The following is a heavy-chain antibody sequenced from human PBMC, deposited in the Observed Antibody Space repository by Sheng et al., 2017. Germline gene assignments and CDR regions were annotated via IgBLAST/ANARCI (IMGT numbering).Heavy chain of an antibody. CDR3: ARGGVVGYGYGYYDNWFDP. CDR2: VNHSGST. CDR1: GGSFSGYY. Sequence: QVQLQQWGAGLLKPSETLSLTCAVYGGSFSGYYWSWIRQPPGKGLEWIGEVNHSGSTNYKSSLKSRVTMSVDTSKNNFSLRLSSVTAADTAVYYCARGGVVGYGYGYYDNWFDPWGQGTLVTVSS. D-gene: IGHD5-18*01. V-gene: IGHV4-34*01. J-gene: IGHJ5*02.